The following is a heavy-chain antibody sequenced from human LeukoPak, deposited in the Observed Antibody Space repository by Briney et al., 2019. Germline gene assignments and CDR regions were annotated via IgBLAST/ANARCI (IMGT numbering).Heavy chain of an antibody. CDR1: GGTFSSYA. CDR3: ARDFHYSGSGSYYNRAFDI. V-gene: IGHV1-69*13. D-gene: IGHD3-10*01. J-gene: IGHJ3*02. Sequence: SVKVSCKASGGTFSSYAISWVRQAPGQGLAWMGGIIPIFGTGNYAQKFQGRVTITADESTSTAYMELSSLRSEDTAVYFCARDFHYSGSGSYYNRAFDIWGQGTVVTVSS. CDR2: IIPIFGTG.